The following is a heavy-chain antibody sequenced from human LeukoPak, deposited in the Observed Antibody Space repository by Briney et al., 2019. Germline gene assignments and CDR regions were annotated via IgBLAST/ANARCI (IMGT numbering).Heavy chain of an antibody. CDR1: GFTFSSYA. J-gene: IGHJ4*02. CDR2: IGTSGGST. D-gene: IGHD6-13*01. Sequence: GGSLRLSCAASGFTFSSYAMSWVRQAPGRGLEWVSTIGTSGGSTYYADSVKGRFTISRDNSKNTLYLQMHSLRAEDTAVYYCAKDGPIAADGTNYWGQGTLVTVSS. CDR3: AKDGPIAADGTNY. V-gene: IGHV3-23*01.